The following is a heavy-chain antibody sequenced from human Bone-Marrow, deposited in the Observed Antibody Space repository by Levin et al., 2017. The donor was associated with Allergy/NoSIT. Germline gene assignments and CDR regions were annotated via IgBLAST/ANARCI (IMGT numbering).Heavy chain of an antibody. CDR2: IYPGDSDT. J-gene: IGHJ4*02. Sequence: PGGSLRLSCKGSGYSFTSYWIGWVRQMPGKGLEWMGIIYPGDSDTRYSPSFQGQVTISADKSISTAYLQWSSLKASDTAMYYCARSADGYNAGPLDYWGQGTLVTVSS. CDR3: ARSADGYNAGPLDY. D-gene: IGHD5-24*01. CDR1: GYSFTSYW. V-gene: IGHV5-51*01.